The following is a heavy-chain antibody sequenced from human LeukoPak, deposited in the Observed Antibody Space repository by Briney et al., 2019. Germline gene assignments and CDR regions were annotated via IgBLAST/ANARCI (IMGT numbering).Heavy chain of an antibody. Sequence: GESLRISCKGSGYSFTSYWITWVRQMPGKGLEWMGRIDPSDSYTNYSPSFQGHVTISVDKSISTAYLQWSSRKASDTAMYYCARRDRYSWYSFDYWGQGTLVTVSS. V-gene: IGHV5-10-1*01. CDR3: ARRDRYSWYSFDY. CDR2: IDPSDSYT. D-gene: IGHD6-13*01. CDR1: GYSFTSYW. J-gene: IGHJ4*02.